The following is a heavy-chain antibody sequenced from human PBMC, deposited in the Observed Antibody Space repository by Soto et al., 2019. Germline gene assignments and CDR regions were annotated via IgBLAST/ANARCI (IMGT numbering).Heavy chain of an antibody. V-gene: IGHV4-30-4*01. CDR1: GDYIRVGGYY. CDR2: IYYTGKT. Sequence: SETLSLTCSVSGDYIRVGGYYWTWIRQRPGKGLEWMGYIYYTGKTYYNPSLESRLTMSVDRSKNQFSLRLTSVTAADTAVYFCGRDLTSNANCIDPWGQGTLVTVSS. J-gene: IGHJ5*02. D-gene: IGHD2-2*01. CDR3: GRDLTSNANCIDP.